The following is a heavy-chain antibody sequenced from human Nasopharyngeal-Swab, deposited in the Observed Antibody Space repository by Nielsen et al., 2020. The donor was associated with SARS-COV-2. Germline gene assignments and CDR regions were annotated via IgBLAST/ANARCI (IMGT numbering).Heavy chain of an antibody. CDR2: ISAYNGNT. J-gene: IGHJ6*02. D-gene: IGHD3-10*01. Sequence: ASVKVSCKASGYTFTSYGISWVRQAPGQGLEWMGWISAYNGNTNYAQKLQGRVTMTTDTSTSTAYMELRSLRSDDTAVYYCARDKGLWFREFQTHYYYYGRDVWGQGTTVTVSS. CDR3: ARDKGLWFREFQTHYYYYGRDV. V-gene: IGHV1-18*01. CDR1: GYTFTSYG.